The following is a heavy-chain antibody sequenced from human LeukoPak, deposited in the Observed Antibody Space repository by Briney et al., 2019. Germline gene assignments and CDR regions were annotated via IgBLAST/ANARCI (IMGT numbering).Heavy chain of an antibody. CDR1: GGSISSSNW. J-gene: IGHJ4*02. V-gene: IGHV4-4*02. D-gene: IGHD6-13*01. CDR3: ARKIAAAPMYYFDY. Sequence: SGTLSLTCAVSGGSISSSNWWSWVRQPPGKGLEWIGEINHSGGTNYNPSLKSRVTISVDTSKNQFSLKLSSVTAADTAVYYCARKIAAAPMYYFDYWGQGTLVTVSS. CDR2: INHSGGT.